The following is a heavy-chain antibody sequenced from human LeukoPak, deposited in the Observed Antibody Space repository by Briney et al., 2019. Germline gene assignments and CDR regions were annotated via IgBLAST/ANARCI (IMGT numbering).Heavy chain of an antibody. J-gene: IGHJ4*02. CDR2: ISWNSGSI. V-gene: IGHV3-9*01. D-gene: IGHD3-3*01. CDR3: AKDHGFLEWLYCFDY. CDR1: GFTFDDYA. Sequence: PGGSLRLSCAASGFTFDDYAMHWVRQAPGKGLEWVSGISWNSGSIGYADSVKGRFTISRDNAKNSLYLQMNSLRAEDTALYYCAKDHGFLEWLYCFDYWGQGTLVTVSS.